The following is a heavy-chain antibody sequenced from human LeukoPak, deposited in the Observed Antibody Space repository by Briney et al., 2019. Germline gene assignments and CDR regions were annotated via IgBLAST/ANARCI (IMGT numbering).Heavy chain of an antibody. CDR3: ARDSSGYPSYAFDI. CDR2: IIPIFGTA. Sequence: ASVKVSCKASGYTFTGYYMHWVRQAPGQGLEWMGGIIPIFGTANYAQKFQGRVTITADESTSTAYMELSSLRSEDTDVYYCARDSSGYPSYAFDIWGQGTMVTVSS. J-gene: IGHJ3*02. D-gene: IGHD3-22*01. CDR1: GYTFTGYY. V-gene: IGHV1-69*13.